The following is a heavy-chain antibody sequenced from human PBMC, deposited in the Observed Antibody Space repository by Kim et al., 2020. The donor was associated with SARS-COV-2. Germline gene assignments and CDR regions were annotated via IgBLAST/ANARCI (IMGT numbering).Heavy chain of an antibody. V-gene: IGHV1-46*01. D-gene: IGHD3-3*01. J-gene: IGHJ4*02. CDR2: INPSGGNT. CDR3: AREGTIFGDLMVLDH. Sequence: ASVKVSCKPSGYTFTNYFVHWVRQAPGQGLEWVGAINPSGGNTMYAQKFQGRLTMTTDTSTSTIYMALNSLTSEDTAVYYCAREGTIFGDLMVLDHWGQG. CDR1: GYTFTNYF.